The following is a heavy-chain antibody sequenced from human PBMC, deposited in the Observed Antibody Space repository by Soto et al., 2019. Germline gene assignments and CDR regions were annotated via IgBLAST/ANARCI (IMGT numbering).Heavy chain of an antibody. CDR3: ARDPAP. Sequence: QVQLQESGPGLVKASQTLSLTCTVSGGSISSGGYYWSWIRQHPGKGLAWIGYIYNSGSTYYNPALXSXXTISADTSKNQFSLKLSSVTAADTAVYYCARDPAPWGQGTLVTVSS. CDR2: IYNSGST. J-gene: IGHJ5*02. CDR1: GGSISSGGYY. V-gene: IGHV4-31*03.